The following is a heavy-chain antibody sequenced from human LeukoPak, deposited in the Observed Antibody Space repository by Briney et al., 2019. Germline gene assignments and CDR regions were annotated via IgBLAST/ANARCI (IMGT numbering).Heavy chain of an antibody. CDR1: GGSISSGGFS. Sequence: SETLSLTCAVSGGSISSGGFSWSWIRQPPGKGLEWIGYIYYSGSTYYNPSLKSRVTISVDRSKNQFSLKLSSVTAADTAVYYCARAPYYYDSSGYSTYNWFDPWGQGTLVTVSS. CDR3: ARAPYYYDSSGYSTYNWFDP. CDR2: IYYSGST. D-gene: IGHD3-22*01. V-gene: IGHV4-30-2*01. J-gene: IGHJ5*02.